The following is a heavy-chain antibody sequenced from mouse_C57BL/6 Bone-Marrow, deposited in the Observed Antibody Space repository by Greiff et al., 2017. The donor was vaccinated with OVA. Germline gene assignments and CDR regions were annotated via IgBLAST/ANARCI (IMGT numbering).Heavy chain of an antibody. CDR2: IDPENGDT. V-gene: IGHV14-4*01. CDR1: GFNIKDDY. Sequence: EVQLQQSGAELVRPGASVKLSCTASGFNIKDDYMHWVKERPEQGLEWIGWIDPENGDTEYASKFQGKATITADTSSKTVYLHLSSLTSEDTAVYYCTTDRYGGQGTTLTVSS. J-gene: IGHJ2*01. CDR3: TTDRY.